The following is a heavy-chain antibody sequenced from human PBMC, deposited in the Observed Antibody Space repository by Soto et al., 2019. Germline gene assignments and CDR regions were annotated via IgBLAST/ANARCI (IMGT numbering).Heavy chain of an antibody. J-gene: IGHJ5*02. Sequence: SETLSLTCAVDGGSFSGYYWSWLRQPPGKGLEWIGEINHSGSTNYNPSLKSRVTISVDTSKNQFSLQLRSVTAADTAVYYCARETYGDYVGYFDPWGQGIQVTVSS. V-gene: IGHV4-34*01. CDR3: ARETYGDYVGYFDP. CDR2: INHSGST. D-gene: IGHD4-17*01. CDR1: GGSFSGYY.